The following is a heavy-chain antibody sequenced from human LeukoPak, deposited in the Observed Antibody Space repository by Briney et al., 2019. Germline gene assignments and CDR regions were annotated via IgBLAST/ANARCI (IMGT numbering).Heavy chain of an antibody. V-gene: IGHV1-8*01. J-gene: IGHJ3*02. CDR3: TRGLEYYYDSSGFSDI. Sequence: ASVKVSCKASGYTFTSYDINWVRRATGQGLEWMGWMNPNSGNTGYAQKFQGRVTMTRNTSISTAYMELSSLRSEDTAVYYCTRGLEYYYDSSGFSDIWGQGTMVTVSS. CDR1: GYTFTSYD. D-gene: IGHD3-22*01. CDR2: MNPNSGNT.